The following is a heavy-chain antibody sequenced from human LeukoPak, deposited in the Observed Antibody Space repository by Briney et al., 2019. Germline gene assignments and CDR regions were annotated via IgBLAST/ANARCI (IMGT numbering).Heavy chain of an antibody. D-gene: IGHD2-21*01. CDR1: GFTLSSSG. CDR3: AKSLFSLTDY. Sequence: GGSLRPSCAASGFTLSSSGMHWVRQAPGKGLEWVAVISYDGSKKYYADSVKGRFTISRDNSKNTLYLQMNSLRAEDTAVYYCAKSLFSLTDYWGQGTLVTVSS. CDR2: ISYDGSKK. J-gene: IGHJ4*02. V-gene: IGHV3-30*18.